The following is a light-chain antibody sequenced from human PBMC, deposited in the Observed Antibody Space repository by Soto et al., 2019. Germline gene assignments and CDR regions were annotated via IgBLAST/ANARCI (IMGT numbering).Light chain of an antibody. V-gene: IGKV3-11*01. CDR2: DAS. J-gene: IGKJ4*01. CDR3: QQRSNWPPVT. Sequence: SQSAATLSLSTGERATLSCRASQSVSSYLAWYQQKPGQAPRLLIYDASNRATGIPARFSGSGSGTDFTLTISSLEPEDFAVYYCQQRSNWPPVTFAGRTKV. CDR1: QSVSSY.